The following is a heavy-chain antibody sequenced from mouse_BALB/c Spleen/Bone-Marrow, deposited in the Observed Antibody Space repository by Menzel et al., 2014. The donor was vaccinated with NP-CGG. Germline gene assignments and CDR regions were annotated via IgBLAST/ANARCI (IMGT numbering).Heavy chain of an antibody. Sequence: EVQLVESGPSLVKPSQTLSLTCSITGDSITSGYWNWIRKFPGNKLEYMGYISYSGSTYYNPSLKSQISITRDTSKNXYYLQLNSVTTEDTATYYCARRVTTVVHYFDYWGQGTTLTVSS. D-gene: IGHD1-1*01. CDR1: GDSITSGY. J-gene: IGHJ2*01. V-gene: IGHV3-8*02. CDR2: ISYSGST. CDR3: ARRVTTVVHYFDY.